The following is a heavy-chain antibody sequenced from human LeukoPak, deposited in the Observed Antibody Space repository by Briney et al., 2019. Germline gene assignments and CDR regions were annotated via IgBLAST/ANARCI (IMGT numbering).Heavy chain of an antibody. V-gene: IGHV1-2*02. CDR2: INPNSGDT. J-gene: IGHJ5*02. CDR3: ARRVQQLVATGWFDP. Sequence: GASVKVSCKASRYPFRGDSMHWVRQAPGQWLEWMGLINPNSGDTKYEQKFQGRVTMAWDTSISTVYMELKRLTSDDTAVYYCARRVQQLVATGWFDPWGQGTLVTVSS. CDR1: RYPFRGDS. D-gene: IGHD6-13*01.